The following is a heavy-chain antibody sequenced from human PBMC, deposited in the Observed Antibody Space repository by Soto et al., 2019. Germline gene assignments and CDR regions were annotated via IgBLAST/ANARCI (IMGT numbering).Heavy chain of an antibody. Sequence: GGSLRLSCSASGFTFSSYAMSWFRQAPGKGLEWVSGIGCSGSSTFYADSVKGRFTISRDNSKNTLYLQMNSLRAEDTAVYHCAKVSTGYYYYFDSWGRGTLVTVSS. CDR1: GFTFSSYA. J-gene: IGHJ4*02. CDR3: AKVSTGYYYYFDS. CDR2: IGCSGSST. D-gene: IGHD3-9*01. V-gene: IGHV3-23*01.